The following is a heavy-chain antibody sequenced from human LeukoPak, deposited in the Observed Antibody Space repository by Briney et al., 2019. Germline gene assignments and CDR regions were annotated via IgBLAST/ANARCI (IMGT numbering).Heavy chain of an antibody. CDR3: ARVPTQDYYDSSGYSDY. J-gene: IGHJ4*02. Sequence: GGSLRLSCAASGFTFSSYWMSWVRQAPGKGLEWVADIKQDGSEKYYVDSAKGRFTISRDNAKNSLYLQMNSLRAEATAVYYCARVPTQDYYDSSGYSDYWGQGTLVTVSS. V-gene: IGHV3-7*01. CDR1: GFTFSSYW. D-gene: IGHD3-22*01. CDR2: IKQDGSEK.